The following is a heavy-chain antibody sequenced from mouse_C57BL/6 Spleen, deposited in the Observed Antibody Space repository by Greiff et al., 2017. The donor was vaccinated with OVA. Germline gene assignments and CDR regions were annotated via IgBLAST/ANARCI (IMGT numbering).Heavy chain of an antibody. V-gene: IGHV5-17*01. Sequence: EVHLVESGGGLVKPGGSLKLSCAASGFTFSDYGMHWVRQAPEKGLEWVAYISSGSSTIYYADTVKGRFTISRDNAKNTLFLQMTSLRSEDTAMYYCARAYYSPWFAYWGQGTLVTVSA. CDR2: ISSGSSTI. CDR3: ARAYYSPWFAY. J-gene: IGHJ3*01. CDR1: GFTFSDYG. D-gene: IGHD2-12*01.